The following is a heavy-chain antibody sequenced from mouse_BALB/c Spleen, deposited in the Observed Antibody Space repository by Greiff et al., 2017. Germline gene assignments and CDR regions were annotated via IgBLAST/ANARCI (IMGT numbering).Heavy chain of an antibody. V-gene: IGHV1-31*01. CDR1: GYSFTGYY. D-gene: IGHD2-4*01. CDR3: ARSDYDGDYYAMDY. CDR2: INPYNGAT. J-gene: IGHJ4*01. Sequence: VQLQQSGPELVKPGASVKISCKASGYSFTGYYMHWVKQSHVKSLEWIGRINPYNGATSYNQNFKDKASLTVDKSSSTAYMELHSLTSEDSAVYYCARSDYDGDYYAMDYWGQGTSVTVSS.